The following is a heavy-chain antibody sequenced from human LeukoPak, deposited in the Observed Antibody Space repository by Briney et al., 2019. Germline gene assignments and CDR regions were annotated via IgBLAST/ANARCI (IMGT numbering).Heavy chain of an antibody. V-gene: IGHV3-49*04. CDR2: IRHKGYGETA. CDR1: GFDFGSHV. D-gene: IGHD2/OR15-2a*01. CDR3: GSGEAGPVVN. J-gene: IGHJ4*02. Sequence: GGSLRLSCAASGFDFGSHVLTWVRQAPGKGLEWVGFIRHKGYGETAEYAASVTGRFSISRDDSRRVASLQMNSLKIEDTAVYYCGSGEAGPVVNWGQGTLLTVSS.